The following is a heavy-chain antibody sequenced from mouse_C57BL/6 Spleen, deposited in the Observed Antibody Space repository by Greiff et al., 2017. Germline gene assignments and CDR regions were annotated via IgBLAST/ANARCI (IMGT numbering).Heavy chain of an antibody. CDR2: IDPENGDT. J-gene: IGHJ3*01. CDR1: GFNIKDDY. CDR3: TGDYDYDGAY. D-gene: IGHD2-4*01. V-gene: IGHV14-4*01. Sequence: VQLQQSGAELVRPGASVKLSCTASGFNIKDDYMPWVTQRPEQGLEWIGWIDPENGDTEYASKFQGKATITADTSSNTAYLQLSSLTSEDTAVYYCTGDYDYDGAYWGQGTLVTVSA.